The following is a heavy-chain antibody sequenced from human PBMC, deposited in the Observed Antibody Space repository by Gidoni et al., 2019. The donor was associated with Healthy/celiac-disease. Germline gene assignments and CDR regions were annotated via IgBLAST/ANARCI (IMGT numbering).Heavy chain of an antibody. CDR3: ARQGVYGSGSYYPHWFDP. CDR2: SYYSGST. Sequence: QLQLPESGPGLVKPSETLSLTCTVSGGSISSSSYYWGWLRQPPGKGLEWIGSSYYSGSTYYNPSLKSRVTISVDTSKNQFSLKLSSVTAADTAVYYCARQGVYGSGSYYPHWFDPWGQGTLVTVSS. D-gene: IGHD3-10*01. CDR1: GGSISSSSYY. V-gene: IGHV4-39*01. J-gene: IGHJ5*02.